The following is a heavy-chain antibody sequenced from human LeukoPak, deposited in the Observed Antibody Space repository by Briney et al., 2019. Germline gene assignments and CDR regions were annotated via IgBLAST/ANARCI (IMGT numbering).Heavy chain of an antibody. CDR3: ARGIDYYDSSGYLPGAY. Sequence: ASVKVSCKASGYTFTSYAIHWVRQAPGQRLEWMGWINAGNGNTKYSQKLQGRVTITGDTSARTAYMELSSLRSEDTAVYYCARGIDYYDSSGYLPGAYWGQGTLVTVSS. CDR1: GYTFTSYA. CDR2: INAGNGNT. V-gene: IGHV1-3*01. J-gene: IGHJ4*02. D-gene: IGHD3-22*01.